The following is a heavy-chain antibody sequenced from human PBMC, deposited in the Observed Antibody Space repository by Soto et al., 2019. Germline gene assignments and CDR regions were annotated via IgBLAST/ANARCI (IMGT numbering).Heavy chain of an antibody. CDR2: ISSSSSTI. D-gene: IGHD2-2*01. V-gene: IGHV3-48*02. Sequence: PGGSLRLSCAASGFTFSSYSMNWVRQAPGKGLEWVSYISSSSSTIYYADSVKGRLTISRDNAKNSLYLQMNSLRDEDTAVYYCAREGLSSYYYYYGMDVWGQGTTDTVSS. J-gene: IGHJ6*02. CDR1: GFTFSSYS. CDR3: AREGLSSYYYYYGMDV.